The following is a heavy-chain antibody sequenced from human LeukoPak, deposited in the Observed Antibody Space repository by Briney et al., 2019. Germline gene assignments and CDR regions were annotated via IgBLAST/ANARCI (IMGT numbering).Heavy chain of an antibody. CDR3: ARDRPSESSGWDFDY. CDR2: ISAYNGNT. Sequence: WASVKVSFKASGYTFTSYGISWVRQAPGQGLEWMGWISAYNGNTNYAQKLQGRVTMTTDTSTSTAYMELRSLRSDDTAVYYCARDRPSESSGWDFDYWGQGTLVTVSS. J-gene: IGHJ4*02. CDR1: GYTFTSYG. D-gene: IGHD6-19*01. V-gene: IGHV1-18*01.